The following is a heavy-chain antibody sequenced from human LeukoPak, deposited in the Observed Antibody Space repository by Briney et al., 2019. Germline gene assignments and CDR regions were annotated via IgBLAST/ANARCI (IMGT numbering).Heavy chain of an antibody. V-gene: IGHV3-21*01. D-gene: IGHD1-26*01. J-gene: IGHJ4*02. CDR2: ISSSSSYI. Sequence: KSGGSLRLSCAASGFTFSSYSMNWVRQAPGKGPEWVSSISSSSSYIYYADSVKGRFTISRDNAKNSLYLQMNSLRAEDTAVYYCARDSPWGVRERGFDYWGQGTLVTVSS. CDR3: ARDSPWGVRERGFDY. CDR1: GFTFSSYS.